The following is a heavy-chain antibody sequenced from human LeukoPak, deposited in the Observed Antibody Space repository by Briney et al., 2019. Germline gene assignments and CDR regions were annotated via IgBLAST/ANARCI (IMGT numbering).Heavy chain of an antibody. V-gene: IGHV3-13*01. CDR1: GFTFSSYD. Sequence: GGSLRLSCAASGFTFSSYDMHWVRQATGKGLEWASAIGTAGDTYYPGSVKGRFTISRENAKNSLYLQMNSLRAGDTAVYYCARANGDYENWFDPWGQGTLVTVSS. D-gene: IGHD4-17*01. CDR2: IGTAGDT. J-gene: IGHJ5*02. CDR3: ARANGDYENWFDP.